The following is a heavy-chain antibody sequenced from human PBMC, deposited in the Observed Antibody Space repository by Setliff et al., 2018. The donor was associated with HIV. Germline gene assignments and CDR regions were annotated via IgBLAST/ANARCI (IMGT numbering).Heavy chain of an antibody. CDR1: GFTFSDYY. CDR2: ISSSGSTI. CDR3: AREPTYYYDSSGPHDAFDI. V-gene: IGHV3-11*04. Sequence: PGGSLRLSCAASGFTFSDYYMSWIRQAPGKGLEWISYISSSGSTIYYADSVKGRFTISGDNSKNTLYLQMNSLRPEDTAVYYCAREPTYYYDSSGPHDAFDIWGQGTMVTVSS. J-gene: IGHJ3*02. D-gene: IGHD3-22*01.